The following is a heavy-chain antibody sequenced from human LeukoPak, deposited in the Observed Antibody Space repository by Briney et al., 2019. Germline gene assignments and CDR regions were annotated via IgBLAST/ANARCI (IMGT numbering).Heavy chain of an antibody. Sequence: GASVKVSCKASGYTFTSYGISWVRQAPGQGLEWMGWISAYNGNTNYAQKLQGRVTMTTDTSTSTAYMELRSLRSDDTAVYYCARGGEPYYDFWSGYLEDYYFDYWGQGTLVTVSS. D-gene: IGHD3-3*01. CDR1: GYTFTSYG. CDR2: ISAYNGNT. CDR3: ARGGEPYYDFWSGYLEDYYFDY. J-gene: IGHJ4*02. V-gene: IGHV1-18*01.